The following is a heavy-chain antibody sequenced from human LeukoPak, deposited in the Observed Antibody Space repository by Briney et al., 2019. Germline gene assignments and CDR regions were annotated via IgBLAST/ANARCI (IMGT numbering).Heavy chain of an antibody. D-gene: IGHD6-13*01. V-gene: IGHV1-24*01. CDR1: GYTLTELS. CDR3: ARGGDQQQLEGYYYYYMDV. J-gene: IGHJ6*03. Sequence: ASVKVSCKVSGYTLTELSMHWVRQAPGKGLEWMGGFDPEDGETIYAQKFQGRVTMTEDTSTDTAYMELRSLRSDDTAVYYCARGGDQQQLEGYYYYYMDVWGKGTTVTVSS. CDR2: FDPEDGET.